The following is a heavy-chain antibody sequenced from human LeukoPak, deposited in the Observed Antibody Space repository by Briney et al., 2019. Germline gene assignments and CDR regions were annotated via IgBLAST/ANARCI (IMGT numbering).Heavy chain of an antibody. D-gene: IGHD3-10*01. CDR3: AKGEGGSGSYINAFDI. CDR2: ISGSGSTT. CDR1: GYTFNSYA. Sequence: GGSLRLSCTASGYTFNSYAMIWVRQAPQKGLEWVSAISGSGSTTYYADSVKGRFTMSRDNSKNTLYLHMNRLRGEDTAVYYCAKGEGGSGSYINAFDIWGQGTMVTVSS. V-gene: IGHV3-23*01. J-gene: IGHJ3*02.